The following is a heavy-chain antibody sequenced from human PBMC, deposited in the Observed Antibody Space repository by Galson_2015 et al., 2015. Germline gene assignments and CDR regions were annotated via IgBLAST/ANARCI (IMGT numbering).Heavy chain of an antibody. V-gene: IGHV4-39*01. CDR3: ASTGFLFYGSGSYWFDP. J-gene: IGHJ5*02. Sequence: ETLSLTCTVSGGSISSSSYYWGWIRQPPGKGLEWIGSIYYSGSTYYNPSLKSRVTISVDTSKNQFSLKLSSVTAADTAVYYCASTGFLFYGSGSYWFDPWGQGTLVTVSS. CDR2: IYYSGST. CDR1: GGSISSSSYY. D-gene: IGHD3-10*01.